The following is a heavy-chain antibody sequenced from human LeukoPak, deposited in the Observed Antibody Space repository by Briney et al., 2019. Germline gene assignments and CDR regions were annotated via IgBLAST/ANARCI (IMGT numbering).Heavy chain of an antibody. CDR1: GFTFSDYY. V-gene: IGHV3-21*01. CDR3: ARFSWSGLYYFDY. J-gene: IGHJ4*02. CDR2: ISSSSSYI. Sequence: GGSLRLSCAASGFTFSDYYMSWVRQAPGKGLEWVSSISSSSSYIYYADSVKGRFTISRDNAKNSLYLQMNSLRAEDTAVYYCARFSWSGLYYFDYWGQGTLVTVSS. D-gene: IGHD3-3*01.